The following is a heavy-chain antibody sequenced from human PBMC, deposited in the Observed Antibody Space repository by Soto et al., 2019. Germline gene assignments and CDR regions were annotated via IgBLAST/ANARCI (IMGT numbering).Heavy chain of an antibody. V-gene: IGHV4-39*01. CDR1: GGSVTSSSYY. J-gene: IGHJ6*04. CDR2: VFYRGTT. CDR3: ARHSFLGGIDYSYGLDV. D-gene: IGHD3-16*01. Sequence: PSETLSLTCIVSGGSVTSSSYYRGWIRQPPGKGLEWIGSVFYRGTTYHNPSLKSRVIISVDTSKNNFSLKLSSVTAADTAVYYCARHSFLGGIDYSYGLDVWGKGTTVTV.